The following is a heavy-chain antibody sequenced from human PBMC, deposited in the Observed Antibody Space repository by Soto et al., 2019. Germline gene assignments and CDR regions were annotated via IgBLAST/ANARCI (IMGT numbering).Heavy chain of an antibody. V-gene: IGHV3-23*04. Sequence: EVQLVESGGLLVQRGGSLRLSCSGSGFIFGAHVMDWVRQAPGKGLEWVAGISGSGNSPFFRDSVKGRFTISRDNSKNTVYLEMNNLRDEDSAMYFCARGTHSYSGSHELDAWGLGTQVTVSS. CDR3: ARGTHSYSGSHELDA. CDR1: GFIFGAHV. D-gene: IGHD1-26*01. J-gene: IGHJ5*02. CDR2: ISGSGNSP.